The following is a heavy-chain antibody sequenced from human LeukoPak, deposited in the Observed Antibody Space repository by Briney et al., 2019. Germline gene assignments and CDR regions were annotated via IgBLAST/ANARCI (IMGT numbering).Heavy chain of an antibody. J-gene: IGHJ4*02. CDR2: MNPNSGNT. CDR1: GYTFTSYD. CDR3: ARVADIAAAGTDY. V-gene: IGHV1-8*01. D-gene: IGHD6-13*01. Sequence: GASVTVSCTASGYTFTSYDINWVRQATGQGLEWMGWMNPNSGNTGYAQKFQGRVTMTRNTSTSTAYMELSSLRSEDTAVYYCARVADIAAAGTDYWGQGTLVTVSS.